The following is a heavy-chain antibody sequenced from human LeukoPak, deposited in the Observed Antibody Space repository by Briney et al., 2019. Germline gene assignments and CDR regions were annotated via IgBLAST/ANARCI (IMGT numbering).Heavy chain of an antibody. CDR1: GYSISSGFY. D-gene: IGHD3-3*01. V-gene: IGHV4-38-2*01. J-gene: IGHJ4*02. CDR3: ARHGHDFTLDY. CDR2: IYHSGST. Sequence: SETLSLTCAVSGYSISSGFYWGCIRQPPGKGLEWIGSIYHSGSTYYNPSLKSRITISVDTSKNQFSLKLSSVTAADTAVYYCARHGHDFTLDYCGQGTLVTVSS.